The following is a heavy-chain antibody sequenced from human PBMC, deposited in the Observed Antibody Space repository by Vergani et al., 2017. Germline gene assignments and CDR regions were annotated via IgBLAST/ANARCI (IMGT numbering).Heavy chain of an antibody. CDR2: IWYDGSNK. V-gene: IGHV3-33*01. J-gene: IGHJ4*02. CDR1: GFTFSSYG. Sequence: QVQLVESGGGVVQPGRSLRLSCAASGFTFSSYGMHWVRQAPGKGLEWVAVIWYDGSNKYYADSVKGRLTISRDNSKNTLYLQMNSLRAEDTAVYYCARVRDGYNSGPDYWGQGTLVTVSS. CDR3: ARVRDGYNSGPDY. D-gene: IGHD5-24*01.